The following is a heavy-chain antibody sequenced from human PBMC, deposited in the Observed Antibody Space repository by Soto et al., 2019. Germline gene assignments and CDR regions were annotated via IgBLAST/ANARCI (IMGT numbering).Heavy chain of an antibody. V-gene: IGHV3-33*01. CDR2: IWYDGSNK. Sequence: GGSLRLSCAASGFTFSSYGMHWVRQAPGKGLEWVAVIWYDGSNKYYADSVKGRFTISRDNSKNTLYLQMNSLRAEDTAVYYCAREVFGSAQIDYWGQGTLVTVSS. J-gene: IGHJ4*02. CDR1: GFTFSSYG. CDR3: AREVFGSAQIDY. D-gene: IGHD3-10*01.